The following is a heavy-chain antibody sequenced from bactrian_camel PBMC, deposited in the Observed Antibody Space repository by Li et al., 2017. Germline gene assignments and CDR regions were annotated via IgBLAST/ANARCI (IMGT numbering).Heavy chain of an antibody. D-gene: IGHD5*01. J-gene: IGHJ4*01. CDR2: IDKGGSST. V-gene: IGHV3S1*01. CDR3: AADGLAPGAPEYNY. Sequence: HVQLVESGRGSVQAGGSLSLYCAASGYIYSSYCMGWVRQAPGKGLEWVSRIDKGGSSTYYADSVKGRFTISRDNAKSTLYLQLNSLKAEDTAMYYCAADGLAPGAPEYNYWGQATQVTVS. CDR1: GYIYSSYC.